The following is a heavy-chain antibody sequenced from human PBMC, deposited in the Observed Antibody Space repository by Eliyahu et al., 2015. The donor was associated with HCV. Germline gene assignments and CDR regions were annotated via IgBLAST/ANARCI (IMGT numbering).Heavy chain of an antibody. D-gene: IGHD1-26*01. CDR3: ARPTEGATRGFNY. Sequence: QLQLQESGPGLVKPSETLSLTCTVSGGSISSSTNYWGWIRQPPGKGLEWIGSIYYSGITYYNPSLKSRVTISVDTSKNQFSLKLSSVTAADTAVYYCARPTEGATRGFNYWGQGTLVTVSS. J-gene: IGHJ4*02. CDR1: GGSISSSTNY. V-gene: IGHV4-39*01. CDR2: IYYSGIT.